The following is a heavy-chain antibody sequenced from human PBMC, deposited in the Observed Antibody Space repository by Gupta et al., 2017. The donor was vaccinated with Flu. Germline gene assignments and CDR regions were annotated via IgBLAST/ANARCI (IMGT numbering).Heavy chain of an antibody. CDR1: GFTFSSYA. D-gene: IGHD6-19*01. CDR3: AKLVDSGLPNDAFDI. CDR2: MSGSGGRT. V-gene: IGHV3-23*01. J-gene: IGHJ3*02. Sequence: EVQLLESGGGLVQPGGSLRLSCAASGFTFSSYAMSWVRQAPGKGLEWVSAMSGSGGRTYYADSGKGRFTISRDNAKNTLYLQMNSLRAEDTAVYYCAKLVDSGLPNDAFDIGGQGTMVTVSS.